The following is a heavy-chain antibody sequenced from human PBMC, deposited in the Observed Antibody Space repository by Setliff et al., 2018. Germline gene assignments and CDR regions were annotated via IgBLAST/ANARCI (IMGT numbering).Heavy chain of an antibody. J-gene: IGHJ4*02. V-gene: IGHV1-24*01. CDR1: GYTLTELS. Sequence: GASVKVSCKVSGYTLTELSRHWVRQAPGKGLEWMGGFDPEDGETIYAQKFQGRVTMTEDTSTDTAYMELSSLRSDDTAVYYCARVLVGYDFWSGYYQTMPHFDYWGQGTLVTVSS. D-gene: IGHD3-3*01. CDR3: ARVLVGYDFWSGYYQTMPHFDY. CDR2: FDPEDGET.